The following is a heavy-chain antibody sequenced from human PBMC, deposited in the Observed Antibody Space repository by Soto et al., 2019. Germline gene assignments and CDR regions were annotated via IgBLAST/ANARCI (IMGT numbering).Heavy chain of an antibody. J-gene: IGHJ4*02. Sequence: EVQLVESGGGLVQPGGSLRLSCAASGFTFSGSWMHWVRQAPGKGLVWVSRINGDGSGTSYADFVKGRFTISRDDAKNTLFLQMNGLRAEDTAVYYCARGIFGSGTATDYWGQGTLVNVSS. CDR2: INGDGSGT. D-gene: IGHD3-10*01. CDR3: ARGIFGSGTATDY. V-gene: IGHV3-74*01. CDR1: GFTFSGSW.